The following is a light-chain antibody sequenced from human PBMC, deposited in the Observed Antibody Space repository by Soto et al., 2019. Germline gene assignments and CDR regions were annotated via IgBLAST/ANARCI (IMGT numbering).Light chain of an antibody. CDR3: QQYNNWTLT. V-gene: IGKV3-15*01. CDR2: GAF. CDR1: QSVNNN. J-gene: IGKJ2*01. Sequence: IVMTQSPVTLSVSTGERATLSCRASQSVNNNLAWYQQKPGQAPRLLIYGAFTTATGIPARFSGSGSGTEFTLTISSLQYEDVAVYYCQQYNNWTLTFGQGTKVDIK.